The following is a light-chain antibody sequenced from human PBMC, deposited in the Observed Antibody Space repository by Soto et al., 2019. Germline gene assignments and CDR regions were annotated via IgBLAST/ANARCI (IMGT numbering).Light chain of an antibody. Sequence: EIGCTQSAATMSQSPCERANLSCTSSQSVTSHLAWYQQKPGQAPRLLIYGASTRAAGVPARFSGSGSGTEFTLTINSLQSEDFAVYYCQQYNNWPPITFGQGTRLEIK. CDR3: QQYNNWPPIT. V-gene: IGKV3-15*01. CDR1: QSVTSH. CDR2: GAS. J-gene: IGKJ5*01.